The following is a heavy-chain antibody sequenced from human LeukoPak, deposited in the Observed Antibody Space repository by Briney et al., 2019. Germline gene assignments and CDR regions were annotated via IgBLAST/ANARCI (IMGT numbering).Heavy chain of an antibody. V-gene: IGHV3-21*01. CDR3: GEDWGYYYYYGMDV. D-gene: IGHD3-16*01. Sequence: GGSLRLSCAASGFTFSSYSMNWVRQAPGKGLEWVSSISSSSSYIYYADSVKGRFTISRDNAKNSLYLQMNSLRAEDTAVYYCGEDWGYYYYYGMDVWGQGTTVTVSS. CDR2: ISSSSSYI. CDR1: GFTFSSYS. J-gene: IGHJ6*02.